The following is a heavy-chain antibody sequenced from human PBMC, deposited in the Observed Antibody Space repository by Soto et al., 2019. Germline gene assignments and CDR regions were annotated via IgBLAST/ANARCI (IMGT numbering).Heavy chain of an antibody. D-gene: IGHD3-3*01. CDR1: GYTFTSYG. J-gene: IGHJ4*02. Sequence: QVPLVQSGAEVKKPGASVKVSCKASGYTFTSYGISWVRQAPGQGLEWMGWISAYNGNTNYAQKVQGRVTMTTDTSTSTAYMELRSLRSDDTAVYYCAIYDFWSGYRPYLINDYWGQGTLVTVSS. CDR2: ISAYNGNT. V-gene: IGHV1-18*01. CDR3: AIYDFWSGYRPYLINDY.